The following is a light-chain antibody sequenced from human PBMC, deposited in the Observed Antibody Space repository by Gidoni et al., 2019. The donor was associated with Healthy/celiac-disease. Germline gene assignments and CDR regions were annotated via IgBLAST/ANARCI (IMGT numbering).Light chain of an antibody. Sequence: EIVFTQSPATLSLSPGERATLSCRASQSVSIYLAWYQQKPGQAPRLLIYDASNRATGIPARFSGSGSGTDFTLTISSLEPEDFAVYYCQQRSNWPLTFXGXTKVEIK. J-gene: IGKJ4*01. V-gene: IGKV3-11*01. CDR2: DAS. CDR1: QSVSIY. CDR3: QQRSNWPLT.